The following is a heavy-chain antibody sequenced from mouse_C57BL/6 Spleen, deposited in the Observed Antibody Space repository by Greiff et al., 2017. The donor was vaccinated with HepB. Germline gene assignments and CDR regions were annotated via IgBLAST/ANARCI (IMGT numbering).Heavy chain of an antibody. CDR3: ARDLLYASYYYGLDY. D-gene: IGHD1-1*01. Sequence: DVQLVESGGGLVKPGGSLKLSCAASGFTFSSYAMSWVRQTPEKRLEWVATISDGGSYTYYPDNVKGRFTISRDNAKNNLYLQMSHLKSEDTAMYYCARDLLYASYYYGLDYWGQGTTLTVSS. CDR1: GFTFSSYA. V-gene: IGHV5-4*01. J-gene: IGHJ2*01. CDR2: ISDGGSYT.